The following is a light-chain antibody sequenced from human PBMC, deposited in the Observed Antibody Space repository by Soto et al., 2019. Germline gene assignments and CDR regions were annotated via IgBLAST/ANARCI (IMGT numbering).Light chain of an antibody. J-gene: IGLJ1*01. CDR2: GNR. V-gene: IGLV1-40*01. CDR3: QAYDLSLSTPYV. Sequence: QSVLTQPPSVSGAPGQRVTISCTGNSSNLGAGYDVHWYQQLPGAAPKLVIFGNRNRPSGVPERFSGSKSGTSASLAITGLQAEDEADYYCQAYDLSLSTPYVFGTGTKVTVL. CDR1: SSNLGAGYD.